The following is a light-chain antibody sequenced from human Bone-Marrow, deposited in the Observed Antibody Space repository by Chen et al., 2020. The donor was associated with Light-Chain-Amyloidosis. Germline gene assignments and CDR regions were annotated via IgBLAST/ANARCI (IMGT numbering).Light chain of an antibody. CDR2: EVT. CDR1: SSDVGGDNH. J-gene: IGLJ1*01. V-gene: IGLV2-14*01. Sequence: QSALTQPASVSGSPGQSITISCTGTSSDVGGDNHVSWYQQHPDKAPKRMIYEVTNRPSWVPDRFSGSRSDNTASLTLSGLQTEREADYFCSSYTITNTLIFRSGTRVTFL. CDR3: SSYTITNTLI.